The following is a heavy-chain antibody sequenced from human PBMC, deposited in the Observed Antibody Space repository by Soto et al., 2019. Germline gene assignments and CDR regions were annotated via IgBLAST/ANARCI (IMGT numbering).Heavy chain of an antibody. Sequence: NPSETLSLTCTVSGGSISSSSYYWGWIRQPPGKGLEWIGSIYYSGSTHYNPSLKSRVTISVDTSKNQFSLKLSSVTAADTAVYYCARQPYCSSTSCYPLSNWFDPWGQGTLVTVSS. D-gene: IGHD2-2*01. CDR2: IYYSGST. V-gene: IGHV4-39*01. CDR3: ARQPYCSSTSCYPLSNWFDP. CDR1: GGSISSSSYY. J-gene: IGHJ5*02.